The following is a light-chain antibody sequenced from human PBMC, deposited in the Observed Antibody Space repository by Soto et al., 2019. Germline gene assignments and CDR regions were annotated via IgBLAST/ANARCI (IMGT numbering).Light chain of an antibody. CDR3: CSYRSTNTLV. J-gene: IGLJ3*02. CDR2: AVT. CDR1: SSDVGSYDL. V-gene: IGLV2-23*02. Sequence: QSVLTQPASVSGSPGQSITISCTGTSSDVGSYDLVSWYKQHPGKAPQLMIYAVTVRLSGVSNRFSASKSGNTASLTISGLQAEDEADYYCCSYRSTNTLVFGGGTKLTVL.